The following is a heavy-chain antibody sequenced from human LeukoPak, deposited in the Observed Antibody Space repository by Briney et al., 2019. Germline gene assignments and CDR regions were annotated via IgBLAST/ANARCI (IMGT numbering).Heavy chain of an antibody. D-gene: IGHD2-2*03. CDR3: ARDGYRLSGYFYYMDV. CDR2: INTHNGDT. J-gene: IGHJ6*03. CDR1: GYTFASFG. Sequence: ASVKVSCKASGYTFASFGITWVRQAPGQGLEWMGWINTHNGDTNYAQKLQGRVTMTTDTSTSTAYMELRSLRSDDTAVYYCARDGYRLSGYFYYMDVWGKGATVTVSS. V-gene: IGHV1-18*01.